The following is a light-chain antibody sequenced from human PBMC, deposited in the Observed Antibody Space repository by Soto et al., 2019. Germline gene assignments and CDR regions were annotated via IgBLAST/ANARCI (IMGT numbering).Light chain of an antibody. CDR3: QQRSNWLIT. V-gene: IGKV3-11*01. J-gene: IGKJ5*01. Sequence: EIVLTQSPATLSLSPGERATLSCRASQSVSSYLLWYQQKPGQAPRLLIYDASNRATGIPARFSGSGSETDFTLTISSLEPEDFAVYYCQQRSNWLITFGQGTRLEIK. CDR2: DAS. CDR1: QSVSSY.